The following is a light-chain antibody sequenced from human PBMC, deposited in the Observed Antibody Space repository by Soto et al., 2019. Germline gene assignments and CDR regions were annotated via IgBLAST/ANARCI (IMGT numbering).Light chain of an antibody. CDR1: QSISTS. Sequence: DIALTQSPATLAASVGDSVTLTCRTSQSISTSLAWYQQKPGTAPELLIYTASSLASGGPSRFSGSGAGTEFTLTLSSLQPVYLATYSCHQYNPNFIFTFGQGTKVEIK. CDR3: HQYNPNFIFT. CDR2: TAS. J-gene: IGKJ2*01. V-gene: IGKV1-5*03.